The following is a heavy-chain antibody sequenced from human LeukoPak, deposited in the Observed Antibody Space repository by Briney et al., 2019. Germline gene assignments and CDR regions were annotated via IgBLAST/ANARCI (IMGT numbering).Heavy chain of an antibody. D-gene: IGHD6-6*01. J-gene: IGHJ4*02. CDR2: INHSGST. V-gene: IGHV4-34*01. Sequence: SETLSLTCAVYGGSFSDYYWSWIRQPPGKGLEWIGEINHSGSTNYNPSLKSRVTISVDTSKNQFSLKLSSVTAADTAVYYCARGRLAARHYFDYWGQGTLVTVSS. CDR1: GGSFSDYY. CDR3: ARGRLAARHYFDY.